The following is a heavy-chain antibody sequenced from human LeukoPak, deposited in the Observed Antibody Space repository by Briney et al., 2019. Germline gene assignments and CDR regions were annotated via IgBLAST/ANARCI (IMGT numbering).Heavy chain of an antibody. CDR2: ISSCSSYI. D-gene: IGHD5-24*01. Sequence: GGSLRLSCAASGFTFSSYSMNWVRQAPGKGLEWVSSISSCSSYIYYADSVKGRFTISRDNAKNSLYLQMNSLRAEDTAVYYCARDYRDGYDYWGQGTLVTVSS. J-gene: IGHJ4*02. V-gene: IGHV3-21*01. CDR1: GFTFSSYS. CDR3: ARDYRDGYDY.